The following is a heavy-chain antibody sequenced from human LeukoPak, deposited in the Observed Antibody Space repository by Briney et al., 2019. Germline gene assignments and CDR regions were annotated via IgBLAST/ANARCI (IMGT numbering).Heavy chain of an antibody. Sequence: SQTLSLTCVISGDSVSRNTAGWNWIRQSPSRGLEWLGRTYYRSKWYSDFAPSVRNRITITPDTSKNQFSLQLNSVTPEDTAVYYCARAKGDYWGQGTLVTVSS. J-gene: IGHJ4*02. CDR2: TYYRSKWYS. V-gene: IGHV6-1*01. CDR1: GDSVSRNTAG. CDR3: ARAKGDY.